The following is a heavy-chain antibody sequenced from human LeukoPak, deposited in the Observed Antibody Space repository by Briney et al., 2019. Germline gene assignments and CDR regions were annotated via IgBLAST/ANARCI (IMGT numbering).Heavy chain of an antibody. D-gene: IGHD3-10*01. CDR2: ISYDGSNK. V-gene: IGHV3-30*03. CDR3: ARDPAYYYGSGSYFDY. Sequence: PGRSLRLSCAASGFTFSSYCVHWVRQAPGKGLEWVAVISYDGSNKYYADSVKGRFTISRDNSKNTLYLQMNSLRAEDTAVYYCARDPAYYYGSGSYFDYWGKGTLVSVSS. CDR1: GFTFSSYC. J-gene: IGHJ4*02.